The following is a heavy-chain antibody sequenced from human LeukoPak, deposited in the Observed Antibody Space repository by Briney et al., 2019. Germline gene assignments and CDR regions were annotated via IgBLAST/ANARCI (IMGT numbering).Heavy chain of an antibody. CDR3: ARWSGYAGTRDY. CDR1: GFTFSSYD. J-gene: IGHJ4*02. CDR2: IGTAGDT. Sequence: GGSLRLSCAASGFTFSSYDMHWVRQATGKGLEWVSAIGTAGDTYYPGSVKGRFTISRENAKNSLYLQMNSLRAGDTAVYYCARWSGYAGTRDYWGQGTLVTVSS. V-gene: IGHV3-13*01. D-gene: IGHD5-12*01.